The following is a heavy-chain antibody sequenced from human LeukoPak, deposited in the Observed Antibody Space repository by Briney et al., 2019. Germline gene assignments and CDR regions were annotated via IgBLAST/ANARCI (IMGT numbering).Heavy chain of an antibody. D-gene: IGHD3-10*01. CDR3: AKFFLREVRGVIINPHNWFDP. CDR1: GFTFSSYA. CDR2: ISGSGGST. Sequence: PGGSLRLSCAASGFTFSSYAMSWVRQAPGKGLEWVSAISGSGGSTYYADSVKGRFTISRDNSKNTLYLQMNRLRAEDTAVYYCAKFFLREVRGVIINPHNWFDPWGQGTLVTVSS. J-gene: IGHJ5*02. V-gene: IGHV3-23*01.